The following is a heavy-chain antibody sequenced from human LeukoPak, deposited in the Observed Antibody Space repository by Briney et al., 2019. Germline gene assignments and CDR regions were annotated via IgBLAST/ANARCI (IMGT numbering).Heavy chain of an antibody. D-gene: IGHD6-13*01. CDR1: GFTVSSNY. CDR2: IYSGGST. V-gene: IGHV3-66*01. CDR3: ARSAFIAAAATAPFDY. J-gene: IGHJ4*02. Sequence: GGSLRLSCAASGFTVSSNYMSWVRQAPGKGLERVSVIYSGGSTYYADSVKGRFTISRDNSKNTLYLQMNSLRAEDTAVYYCARSAFIAAAATAPFDYWGQGTLVTVSS.